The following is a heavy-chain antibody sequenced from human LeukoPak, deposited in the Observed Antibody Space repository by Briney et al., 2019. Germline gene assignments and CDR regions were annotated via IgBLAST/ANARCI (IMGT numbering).Heavy chain of an antibody. CDR2: ISSSGSPI. CDR1: GFTFTSYE. V-gene: IGHV3-48*03. CDR3: ARVIYYYGMDV. J-gene: IGHJ6*02. Sequence: GGSLRVSCAASGFTFTSYEMNWVRQALGKGLEWVPYISSSGSPIYYADSVKGRFTISRDNAKNSLYLQMNSLRAEDTAVYYCARVIYYYGMDVWGQGTTVTVSS.